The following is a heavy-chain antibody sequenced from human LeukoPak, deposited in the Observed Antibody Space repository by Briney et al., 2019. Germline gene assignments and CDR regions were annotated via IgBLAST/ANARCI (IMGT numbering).Heavy chain of an antibody. D-gene: IGHD3-3*01. Sequence: GGALRLSCAGSGFTFSSYAMSWVRQAPGKGLEGVSSISGSGGSTYYGDSVKGRFTISRDNSEKTLHLQMNSLRAEYMAVYYITIEGRYDFWSGYHDYWGQETLVTVSS. J-gene: IGHJ4*02. CDR2: ISGSGGST. CDR1: GFTFSSYA. V-gene: IGHV3-23*01. CDR3: TIEGRYDFWSGYHDY.